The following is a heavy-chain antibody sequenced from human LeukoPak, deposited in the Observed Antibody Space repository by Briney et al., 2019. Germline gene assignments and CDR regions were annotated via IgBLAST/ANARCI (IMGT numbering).Heavy chain of an antibody. CDR2: ISAYNGNT. CDR1: GYTFTSYG. Sequence: ASVKVSCKASGYTFTSYGISWVRQAPGQGLEWMGWISAYNGNTNYAQKLQGRVTMTTDTSTNTAYMELRSLRSDDTAAYYCARDVPEYYYDSSGYYGIDYWGQGTLVTVSS. D-gene: IGHD3-22*01. V-gene: IGHV1-18*01. J-gene: IGHJ4*02. CDR3: ARDVPEYYYDSSGYYGIDY.